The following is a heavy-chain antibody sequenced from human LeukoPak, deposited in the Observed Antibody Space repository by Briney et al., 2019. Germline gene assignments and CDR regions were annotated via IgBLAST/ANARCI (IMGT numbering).Heavy chain of an antibody. CDR1: GGSISSYY. CDR3: ARGGIAALDY. Sequence: SETLSLTCTVSGGSISSYYWSWIRQPPGKGLEWIGYIYYSGSTYYNPSLKSRVTISVDRSKNQFSLKLSSVTAADTAVYYCARGGIAALDYWGQGTLVTVSS. J-gene: IGHJ4*02. D-gene: IGHD6-13*01. CDR2: IYYSGST. V-gene: IGHV4-59*12.